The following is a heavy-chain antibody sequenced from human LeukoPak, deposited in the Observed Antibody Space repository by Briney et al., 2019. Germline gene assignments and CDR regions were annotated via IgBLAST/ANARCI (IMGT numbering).Heavy chain of an antibody. J-gene: IGHJ4*02. CDR1: GFTFSSYW. CDR2: INSDGSST. Sequence: GGSLRLSCAASGFTFSSYWMHWVRQAPGKGLVWVSRINSDGSSTSYADSVKGRFTISRDNAKNTLYLQMNSLRAEDTALYFCAKDYCSSTSCYTDYWGQGTLVTVSS. CDR3: AKDYCSSTSCYTDY. V-gene: IGHV3-74*01. D-gene: IGHD2-2*02.